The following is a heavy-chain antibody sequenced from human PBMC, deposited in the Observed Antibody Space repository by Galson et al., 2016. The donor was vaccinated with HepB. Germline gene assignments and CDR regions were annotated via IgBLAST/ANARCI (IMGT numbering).Heavy chain of an antibody. D-gene: IGHD6-19*01. J-gene: IGHJ4*02. V-gene: IGHV1-46*03. CDR1: GYTFTTYY. CDR3: ARNVASGFDY. CDR2: IKPGGGWT. Sequence: SVKVSCKASGYTFTTYYIYWARQAPGQGLEWLGMIKPGGGWTTNAQKFQGRVTMTRDTSTSTLYMELSSLRSEDTAVYYCARNVASGFDYWGQGTLVTVSS.